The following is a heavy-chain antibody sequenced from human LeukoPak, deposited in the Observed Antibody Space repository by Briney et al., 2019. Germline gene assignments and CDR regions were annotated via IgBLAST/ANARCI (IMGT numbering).Heavy chain of an antibody. V-gene: IGHV1-18*01. CDR3: ARQARNYDFWSGYPDTNWFDP. Sequence: ASVKLSCKASGYTFTSYAISWVRQAPGQGLEWVGWISAYSGNTNYAQKLQGRATMTTDTTTSTAYMQLRSLRSDDTAVYYCARQARNYDFWSGYPDTNWFDPWGQGTLVTVSS. CDR1: GYTFTSYA. D-gene: IGHD3-3*01. CDR2: ISAYSGNT. J-gene: IGHJ5*02.